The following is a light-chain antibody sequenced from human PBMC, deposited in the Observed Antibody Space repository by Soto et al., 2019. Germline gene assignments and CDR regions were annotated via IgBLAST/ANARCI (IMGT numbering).Light chain of an antibody. CDR1: SSDVGGYNY. J-gene: IGLJ1*01. CDR3: SSYTSSSTLDV. V-gene: IGLV2-14*01. Sequence: QSALTQPASVSGSPGQSITISCTGTSSDVGGYNYVSWYQQHPGKAPKLMIYEVSNRPPGLSNRFSGSKSGNTASLTISGLQAEDEADYYCSSYTSSSTLDVFGTGTQLPVL. CDR2: EVS.